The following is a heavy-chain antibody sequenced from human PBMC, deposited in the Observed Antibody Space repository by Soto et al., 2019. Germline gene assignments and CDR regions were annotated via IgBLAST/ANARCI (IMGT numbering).Heavy chain of an antibody. CDR2: ITPYNGNT. V-gene: IGHV1-18*01. CDR3: PRALGLRLLESALAP. CDR1: GYRFSDYG. J-gene: IGHJ5*02. D-gene: IGHD3-3*01. Sequence: QVHLVQSGGEVKKPGASVRVSCKTSGYRFSDYGISWVRQAPGQGLEWMGWITPYNGNTKFAQKFQGRVTVTTYTSTSRAFMELSTLRPDDTAIHYCPRALGLRLLESALAPRGHGTLVTVSS.